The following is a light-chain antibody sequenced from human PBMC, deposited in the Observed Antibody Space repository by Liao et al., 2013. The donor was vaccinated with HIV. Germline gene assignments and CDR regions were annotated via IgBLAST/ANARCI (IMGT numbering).Light chain of an antibody. CDR1: ALPNQY. V-gene: IGLV3-25*02. J-gene: IGLJ2*01. CDR3: QAWDRSADVV. CDR2: KDS. Sequence: SYELTQPPSVSVSPGQTARITCSGDALPNQYAYWYQQKPGQAPVLLIYKDSERPSGIPERFSGSNSGNTATLTISGTQAMDEADYFCQAWDRSADVVFGGGTKLTVL.